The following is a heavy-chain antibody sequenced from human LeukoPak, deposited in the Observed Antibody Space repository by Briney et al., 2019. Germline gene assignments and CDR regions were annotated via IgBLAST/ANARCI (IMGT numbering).Heavy chain of an antibody. CDR3: ARGVRYGDYAY. V-gene: IGHV4-34*01. D-gene: IGHD4-17*01. CDR2: INHSGST. J-gene: IGHJ4*02. Sequence: SESPTLTCAVYGGSFSGYYWSWIRQPPGKGLEWIGEINHSGSTNYNPSLKSRVTISVDTSKNQFSLKLSSVTAADTAVYYCARGVRYGDYAYWGQGTLVTVSS. CDR1: GGSFSGYY.